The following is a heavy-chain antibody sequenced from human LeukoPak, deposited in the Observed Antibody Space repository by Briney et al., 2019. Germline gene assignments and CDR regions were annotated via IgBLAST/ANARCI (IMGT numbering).Heavy chain of an antibody. CDR2: ISYIGST. D-gene: IGHD4-17*01. Sequence: PSETLSLTCAVSDDSFSSHYWTWIRQPPGKGLEWIGYISYIGSTNYNPSLKSRVTISIDTSRNQFSLRLSSVTAADTAVYYCARDQVTVTKGFDIWGQGTMVSVSS. J-gene: IGHJ3*02. CDR1: DDSFSSHY. CDR3: ARDQVTVTKGFDI. V-gene: IGHV4-59*11.